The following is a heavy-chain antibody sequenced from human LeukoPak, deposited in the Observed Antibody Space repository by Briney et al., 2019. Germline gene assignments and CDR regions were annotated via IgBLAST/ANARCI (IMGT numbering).Heavy chain of an antibody. CDR3: AKVITMIVVVIPPFVY. J-gene: IGHJ4*02. V-gene: IGHV3-23*01. CDR1: GFTFSSYA. D-gene: IGHD3-22*01. CDR2: ISGSGGST. Sequence: PGGSLRLSCAASGFTFSSYAMSWVRQAPGKGLEWVSAISGSGGSTYYADSVKGRFTISRDNSKTTLYLQMNSLRAEDTALYFCAKVITMIVVVIPPFVYWGQGTLFTVSS.